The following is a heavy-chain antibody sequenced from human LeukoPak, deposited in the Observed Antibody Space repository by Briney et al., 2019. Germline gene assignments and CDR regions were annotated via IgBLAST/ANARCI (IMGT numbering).Heavy chain of an antibody. CDR2: ISGSGGST. CDR3: ARDPGIAAAGTGAN. Sequence: GGSLRLSCAASGFTFSSYAMSWVRQAPGKGLEWVSAISGSGGSTYYADSVKGRFTISRDNSKNTLYLQMNSLRAEDTAVYYCARDPGIAAAGTGANWGQGTLVTVSS. J-gene: IGHJ4*02. CDR1: GFTFSSYA. V-gene: IGHV3-23*01. D-gene: IGHD6-13*01.